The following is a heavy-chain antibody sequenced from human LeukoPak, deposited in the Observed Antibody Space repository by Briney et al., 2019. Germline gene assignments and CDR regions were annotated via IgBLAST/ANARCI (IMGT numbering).Heavy chain of an antibody. D-gene: IGHD3-16*02. CDR3: ARDGLRLGGLSLSFDY. CDR1: GYTFTSYY. CDR2: INPSGGNT. Sequence: ASVKVSCKASGYTFTSYYIHWVRQAPGQGLEWMGIINPSGGNTTYAQKFQGRVTMTRDMSTSTIYMELSSLRSEDTAMYYCARDGLRLGGLSLSFDYWGQGTLVTVSS. J-gene: IGHJ4*02. V-gene: IGHV1-46*01.